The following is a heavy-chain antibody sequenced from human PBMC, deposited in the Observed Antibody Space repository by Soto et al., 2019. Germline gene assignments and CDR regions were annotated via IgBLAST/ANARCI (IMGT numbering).Heavy chain of an antibody. D-gene: IGHD2-21*02. CDR1: GGSISGYY. CDR3: ARDLWGYCGTDCYPLDV. V-gene: IGHV4-59*01. J-gene: IGHJ6*02. Sequence: PSETLSVTCTVSGGSISGYYCSWIRQPPGKGLEWIGYIYYSGSTNYNPSLKSRVTISVDTSKNQFSLKLNSVTAADTAVYYCARDLWGYCGTDCYPLDVWGQGTTVTVSS. CDR2: IYYSGST.